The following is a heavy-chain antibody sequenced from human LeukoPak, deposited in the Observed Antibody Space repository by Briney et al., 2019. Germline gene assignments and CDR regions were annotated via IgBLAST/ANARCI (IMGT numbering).Heavy chain of an antibody. J-gene: IGHJ4*02. V-gene: IGHV3-7*01. Sequence: PGGSLRLSSAASGFTFSSFWMSWVRQAPGKGLEWVANIKQDGSEEYYVDSVKGRFTISRDNAKNSLYLQMNSLRAEDTAVYYCARWEGNGYYFDYRGQGTLVTVSS. CDR1: GFTFSSFW. CDR3: ARWEGNGYYFDY. CDR2: IKQDGSEE. D-gene: IGHD3-22*01.